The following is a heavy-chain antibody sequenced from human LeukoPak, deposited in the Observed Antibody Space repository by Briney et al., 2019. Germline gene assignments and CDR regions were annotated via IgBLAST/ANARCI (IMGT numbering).Heavy chain of an antibody. CDR2: IYHSGST. V-gene: IGHV4-30-2*01. J-gene: IGHJ1*01. CDR1: GGSISSGGYS. CDR3: ARGNYGDNEEYFQH. D-gene: IGHD1-7*01. Sequence: PQTLSLTCAVSGGSISSGGYSWSWIRQPPGKGLEWIGYIYHSGSTYYNPSLKSRVTISVDRSKNQFSLKLSSVTAADTAVYYCARGNYGDNEEYFQHWGQGTLVTVSS.